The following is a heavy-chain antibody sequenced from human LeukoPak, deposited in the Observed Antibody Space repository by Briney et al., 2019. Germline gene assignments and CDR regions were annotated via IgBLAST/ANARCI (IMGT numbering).Heavy chain of an antibody. CDR1: GGSISSYY. CDR2: IYTSGST. CDR3: ARGGPLYYYYYMDV. J-gene: IGHJ6*03. V-gene: IGHV4-4*07. D-gene: IGHD2-15*01. Sequence: PSETLSLTCTVSGGSISSYYWSWIRQPAGKGLEWIGRIYTSGSTNYNPSLKSRVTISVDTSKNQFSLKLSSVTAADTAVYYCARGGPLYYYYYMDVWGKGTTVTVSS.